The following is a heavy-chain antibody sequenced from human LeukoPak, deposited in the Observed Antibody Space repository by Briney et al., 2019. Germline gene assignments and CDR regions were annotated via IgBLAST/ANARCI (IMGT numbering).Heavy chain of an antibody. V-gene: IGHV3-9*01. CDR3: ARDWAPKPYAFDI. D-gene: IGHD7-27*01. Sequence: PGRSLRLSCAGSGFIFNNYAMHWVRQPPGKGLEWVSGISWNSGSIDYADSVKGRFTISRDNAKNSLYLQMNSLRVEDTAVYYCARDWAPKPYAFDIWGQGTMVTVSS. CDR2: ISWNSGSI. CDR1: GFIFNNYA. J-gene: IGHJ3*02.